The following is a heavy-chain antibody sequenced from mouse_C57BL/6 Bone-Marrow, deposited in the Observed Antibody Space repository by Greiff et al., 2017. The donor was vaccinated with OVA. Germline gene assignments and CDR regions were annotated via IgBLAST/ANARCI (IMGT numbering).Heavy chain of an antibody. CDR3: ARDWGPLFDY. V-gene: IGHV1-59*01. J-gene: IGHJ2*01. CDR1: GYTFTSYW. D-gene: IGHD4-1*01. CDR2: IDPSDSYT. Sequence: QVRLQQPGAELVRPGTSVKLSCKASGYTFTSYWMHWVKQRPGQGLEWIGVIDPSDSYTNYNQKFKGKATLTVDTSSSTAYMQLSSLTSEDSAVYYCARDWGPLFDYWGQGTTLTVSS.